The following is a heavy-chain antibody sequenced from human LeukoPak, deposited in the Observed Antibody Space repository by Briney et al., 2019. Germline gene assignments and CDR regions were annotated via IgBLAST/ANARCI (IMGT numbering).Heavy chain of an antibody. V-gene: IGHV4-34*01. J-gene: IGHJ4*02. CDR3: ARGSSSWYGRPFAY. CDR2: INHSGST. D-gene: IGHD6-13*01. CDR1: GGSFSGYY. Sequence: SETLSLTCAVYGGSFSGYYWSWIRQPPGKGLEWIGEINHSGSTNYNPSLKSRVTISVDTSKNQFSLKLSSVTAADTAVYYCARGSSSWYGRPFAYWGQGTLVTVSS.